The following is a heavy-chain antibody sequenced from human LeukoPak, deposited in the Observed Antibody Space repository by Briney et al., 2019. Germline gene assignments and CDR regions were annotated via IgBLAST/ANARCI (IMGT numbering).Heavy chain of an antibody. J-gene: IGHJ3*02. CDR1: GFTFYSYG. Sequence: GGSLRLSCTASGFTFYSYGMSWVRQAPGKGLEWVSGISGSGGTTYYADSVKGRFTITRDNSRNTVYLQMNSLRAEDTAVYYCAKDVKTLDAFDIWGRGTMVAVSS. CDR2: ISGSGGTT. CDR3: AKDVKTLDAFDI. V-gene: IGHV3-23*01.